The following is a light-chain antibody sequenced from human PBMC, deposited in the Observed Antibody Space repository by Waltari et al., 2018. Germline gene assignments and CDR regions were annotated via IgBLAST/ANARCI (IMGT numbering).Light chain of an antibody. CDR3: QQFFGTPWT. J-gene: IGKJ1*01. V-gene: IGKV4-1*01. Sequence: DIVLTQSPDSLPVSLGERATRNFTPSQNILYNSNNKNYFAWYQQKPGQPPKLLIYWASTRQFGVPERFSGSGSGTDFTLTISSLQAEDVAVYYCQQFFGTPWTFGQGTKVEIK. CDR1: QNILYNSNNKNY. CDR2: WAS.